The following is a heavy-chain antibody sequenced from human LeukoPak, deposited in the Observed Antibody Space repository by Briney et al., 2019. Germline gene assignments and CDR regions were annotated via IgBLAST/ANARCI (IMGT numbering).Heavy chain of an antibody. CDR2: IYHSGST. V-gene: IGHV4-30-2*01. J-gene: IGHJ4*02. CDR1: GGSISSGGYS. D-gene: IGHD2/OR15-2a*01. Sequence: SQTLSLTRAVSGGSISSGGYSWSWIRQPPGKGLEWIGYIYHSGSTYYNPSLKSRVTISVDRSKNQFSLKLSSVTAADTAVYYCARFYGPGGFYFDYWGQGTLVTVSS. CDR3: ARFYGPGGFYFDY.